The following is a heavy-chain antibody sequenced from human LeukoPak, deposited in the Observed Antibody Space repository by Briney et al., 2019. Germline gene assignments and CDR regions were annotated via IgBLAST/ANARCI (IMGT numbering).Heavy chain of an antibody. CDR2: ISAYNGNT. CDR1: GYTFTSYG. Sequence: ASVKVSCKASGYTFTSYGISWVRQAPGQGLEWMGWISAYNGNTNYAQKLQGRVTMTTDTSTSTAYMELRSLRSDDTAVYYCARTDGGDILTGYPDYYYYYMDVWGKGTTVTVSS. V-gene: IGHV1-18*01. CDR3: ARTDGGDILTGYPDYYYYYMDV. J-gene: IGHJ6*03. D-gene: IGHD3-9*01.